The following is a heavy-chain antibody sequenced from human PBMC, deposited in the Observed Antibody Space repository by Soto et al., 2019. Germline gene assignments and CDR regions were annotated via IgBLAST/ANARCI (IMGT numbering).Heavy chain of an antibody. CDR1: GFTFSSYS. CDR2: ISSSSTI. CDR3: ARDRSGRTYWYFDL. J-gene: IGHJ2*01. V-gene: IGHV3-48*02. Sequence: SLRLSCAASGFTFSSYSINWVRQAPGKGLEWVSYISSSSTIYYADSVKGRFTISRDNAKNSLYLQMNSLRDEDTAVYYCARDRSGRTYWYFDLWGRGPLVTVS.